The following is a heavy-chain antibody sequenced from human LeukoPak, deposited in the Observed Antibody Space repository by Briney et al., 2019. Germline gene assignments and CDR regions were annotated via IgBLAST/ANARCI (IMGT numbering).Heavy chain of an antibody. J-gene: IGHJ4*02. CDR1: GYTFTSYD. Sequence: ASVKVSCKASGYTFTSYDINWVRQATGQGLEWMGIINPSGGSTSYAQKFQGRVTMTRDTSTSTVYMELSSLRSEDTAVYYCARGRSGPTAYYFDYWGQGTLVTVSS. D-gene: IGHD2-15*01. CDR2: INPSGGST. V-gene: IGHV1-46*01. CDR3: ARGRSGPTAYYFDY.